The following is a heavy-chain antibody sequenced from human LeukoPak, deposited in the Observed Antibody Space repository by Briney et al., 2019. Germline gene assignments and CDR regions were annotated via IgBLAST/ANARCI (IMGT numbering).Heavy chain of an antibody. J-gene: IGHJ3*02. CDR2: ISDDGTST. Sequence: GGSLRLSCAASGFTLSSNYMSWVRQAPGKGLEWVSAISDDGTSTYYADSVKGRFTTSRDNSKNTLYLQINSLRAEDKAVYLCARACSIRSCYLAAFDIWGQGTMVTVSS. V-gene: IGHV3-23*01. CDR1: GFTLSSNY. D-gene: IGHD2-15*01. CDR3: ARACSIRSCYLAAFDI.